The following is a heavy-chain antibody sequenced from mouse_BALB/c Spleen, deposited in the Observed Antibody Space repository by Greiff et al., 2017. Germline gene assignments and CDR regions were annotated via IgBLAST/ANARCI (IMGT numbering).Heavy chain of an antibody. Sequence: QVQLQQSGAELAKPGASVKMSCKASGYTFTSYWMHWVKQRPGQGLEWIGYINPSTGYTEYNQKFKDKATLTADKSSSTAYMQLSSLTSEDSAVYYCARSAGMITTGCDYGGQGTTLTVSS. CDR3: ARSAGMITTGCDY. J-gene: IGHJ2*01. CDR1: GYTFTSYW. V-gene: IGHV1-7*01. CDR2: INPSTGYT. D-gene: IGHD2-4*01.